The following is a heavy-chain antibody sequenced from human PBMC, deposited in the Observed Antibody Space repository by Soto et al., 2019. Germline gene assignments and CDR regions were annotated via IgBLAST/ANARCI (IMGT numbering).Heavy chain of an antibody. V-gene: IGHV3-9*01. CDR3: AKDISYGSGLSFLYFDS. CDR1: GFTFGDHA. Sequence: EVHLVESGGGSVQPGRSLRLSCAASGFTFGDHAMHWVRQAPGKGLEWVSGITWSGDDVAYADSVKGRFTISRDSAENSLYLHMNSLRAEDTALYFCAKDISYGSGLSFLYFDSCGPGTLVTVSS. D-gene: IGHD3-10*01. CDR2: ITWSGDDV. J-gene: IGHJ4*02.